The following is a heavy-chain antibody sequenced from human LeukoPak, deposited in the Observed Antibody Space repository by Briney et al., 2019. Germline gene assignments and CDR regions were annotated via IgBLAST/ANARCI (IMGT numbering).Heavy chain of an antibody. J-gene: IGHJ4*02. CDR3: AKGPAAIDY. D-gene: IGHD2-2*01. Sequence: GGSLRLSCAASGFTFSSYSMNWVRQAPGKGLEWVSYVSSSSSTIYYADSVKGRFTISRDNAKNSLYLQMSSLRAEDTAVYYCAKGPAAIDYWGQGTLVTVSS. CDR1: GFTFSSYS. V-gene: IGHV3-48*04. CDR2: VSSSSSTI.